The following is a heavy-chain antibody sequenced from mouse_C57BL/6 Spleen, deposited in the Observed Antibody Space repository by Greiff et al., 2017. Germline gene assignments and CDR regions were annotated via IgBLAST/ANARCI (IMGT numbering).Heavy chain of an antibody. CDR2: IYPGNSDT. Sequence: VQLKQSGTVLARPGASVKMSCKTSGYTFTSYWMHWVKQRPGQGLEWIGAIYPGNSDTSYNQKFKGKAKLTAVTSASTAYMELSSLTNEDSAVYYCTRSLYDGRADYFDYWGQGTTLTVSS. V-gene: IGHV1-5*01. CDR1: GYTFTSYW. D-gene: IGHD2-3*01. J-gene: IGHJ2*01. CDR3: TRSLYDGRADYFDY.